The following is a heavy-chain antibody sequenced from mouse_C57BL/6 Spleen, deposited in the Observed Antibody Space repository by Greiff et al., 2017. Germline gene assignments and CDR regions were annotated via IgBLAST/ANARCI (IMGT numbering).Heavy chain of an antibody. V-gene: IGHV8-12*01. J-gene: IGHJ4*01. D-gene: IGHD1-1*01. Sequence: QVTLKESGPGILQSSQTLSLTCSFSGFSLSTSGMGVSWIRQPSGKGLEWLAHIYWDDDKRYNPSLKSRLTISKDTSRNQVYLKITSVDTADTATYYCARYYYGSSEGAMDYWGQGTSVTVSS. CDR1: GFSLSTSGMG. CDR2: IYWDDDK. CDR3: ARYYYGSSEGAMDY.